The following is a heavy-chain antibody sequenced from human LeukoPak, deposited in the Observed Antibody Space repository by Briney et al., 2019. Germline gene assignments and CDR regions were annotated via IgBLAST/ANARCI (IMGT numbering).Heavy chain of an antibody. Sequence: SQTLSLTCTVSGGSISSGDYYWRWIRQPPGKGLEWIGYIYYSGSTYYNPSLKSRVTISVDTSKNQFSLKLSSVTAADTAVYYCARDSGGYDSGIDYWGQGTLVTVSS. J-gene: IGHJ4*02. V-gene: IGHV4-30-4*01. CDR3: ARDSGGYDSGIDY. CDR2: IYYSGST. D-gene: IGHD5-12*01. CDR1: GGSISSGDYY.